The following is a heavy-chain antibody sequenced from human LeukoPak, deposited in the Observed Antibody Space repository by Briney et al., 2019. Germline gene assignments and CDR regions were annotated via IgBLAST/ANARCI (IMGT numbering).Heavy chain of an antibody. J-gene: IGHJ6*03. V-gene: IGHV1-2*02. Sequence: ASVKVSCKASGYTFTGYYMHWVRQAPGQGLEWMGWINPNSGGTNYAQKFQGRVARTRDTSISTAYMELSRLRSDDTAVYYCASTTFGVVTDSYYYYMDVWGKGTTVTVSS. CDR1: GYTFTGYY. CDR2: INPNSGGT. CDR3: ASTTFGVVTDSYYYYMDV. D-gene: IGHD3-3*01.